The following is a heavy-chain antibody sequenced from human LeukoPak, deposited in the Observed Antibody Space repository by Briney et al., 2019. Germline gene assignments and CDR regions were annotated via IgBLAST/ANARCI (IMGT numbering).Heavy chain of an antibody. J-gene: IGHJ4*02. V-gene: IGHV4-34*01. CDR3: ARRVEMATIIFFDY. CDR1: GGSFSGYY. CDR2: INHSGST. D-gene: IGHD5-12*01. Sequence: PSETLSLTCAVYGGSFSGYYWSWIRQPPGKGLVWIGEINHSGSTNYNPSLKSRVTISVDTSKNQFSLKLSSVTAADTAVYYCARRVEMATIIFFDYWGQGTLVTVSS.